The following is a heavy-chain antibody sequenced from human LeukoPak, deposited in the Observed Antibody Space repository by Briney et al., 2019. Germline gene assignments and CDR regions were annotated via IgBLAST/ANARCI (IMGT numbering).Heavy chain of an antibody. Sequence: GGSLRLSCAVSEFRDSDYYMSWVRQAPGKGLEWVGLIRDSGEAFYADFVRGRFAISRDEPENTLYLQMNSLRVEDTAVYFCARDRAALQDWVEFDPWGQGTPVIVSS. J-gene: IGHJ5*02. D-gene: IGHD3/OR15-3a*01. CDR3: ARDRAALQDWVEFDP. CDR2: IRDSGEA. CDR1: EFRDSDYY. V-gene: IGHV3-66*03.